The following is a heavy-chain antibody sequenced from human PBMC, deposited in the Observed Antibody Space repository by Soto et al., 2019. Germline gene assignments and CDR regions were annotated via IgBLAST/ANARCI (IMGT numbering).Heavy chain of an antibody. CDR3: AKEEDSGGYKGFSFDF. CDR2: ISKDGDHK. CDR1: GFSFSSYV. J-gene: IGHJ4*02. Sequence: GGSLRLSCAASGFSFSSYVMHWVRQAPGKGLEWVAVISKDGDHKYYAGSVKGRFTISRDDSNSALYLQMNSLRAEDTAVYYCAKEEDSGGYKGFSFDFWGQGALVTVSS. V-gene: IGHV3-30*18. D-gene: IGHD3-22*01.